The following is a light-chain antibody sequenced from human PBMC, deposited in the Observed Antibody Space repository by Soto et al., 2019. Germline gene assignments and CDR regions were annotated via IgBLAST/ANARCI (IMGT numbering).Light chain of an antibody. J-gene: IGLJ2*01. Sequence: QSALTQPASVSGSPGQSITISCTGTSSDVGGYNYVSWYQHHPGKAPKLMIYEVTNRPSGVSNRFSGSKSGNTVSLTISGLQAEDEADYYCSSYTSSSSVVFGGGTKLTVL. CDR2: EVT. CDR1: SSDVGGYNY. CDR3: SSYTSSSSVV. V-gene: IGLV2-14*01.